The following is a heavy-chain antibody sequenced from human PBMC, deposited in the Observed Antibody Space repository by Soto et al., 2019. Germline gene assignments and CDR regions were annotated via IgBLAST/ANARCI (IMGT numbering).Heavy chain of an antibody. CDR3: AKLGFVTVSYYRLAV. CDR1: GFTFSSYA. Sequence: GSLRLSCVASGFTFSSYAMSWVRQAPGKGLEWVSAISGSGGVTYYPDSVKGRFTISRDNSRNTLYLQTNSLRAEDTAVYFCAKLGFVTVSYYRLAVWGQGTTVTVSS. D-gene: IGHD2-8*01. CDR2: ISGSGGVT. J-gene: IGHJ6*02. V-gene: IGHV3-23*01.